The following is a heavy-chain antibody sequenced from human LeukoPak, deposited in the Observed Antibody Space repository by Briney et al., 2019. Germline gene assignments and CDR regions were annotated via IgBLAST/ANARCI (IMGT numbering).Heavy chain of an antibody. D-gene: IGHD4-11*01. Sequence: GGSLRLSCAASGFTFSSYGMHWVRQAPGKGLEWVAVVSYDGSNKYYADSVKGRFTISRDNSKNTLYLQMNSLRAEDTAVCYCARRWQSNQGDAYDFWGQGTMVTVSS. CDR3: ARRWQSNQGDAYDF. J-gene: IGHJ3*01. V-gene: IGHV3-30*03. CDR1: GFTFSSYG. CDR2: VSYDGSNK.